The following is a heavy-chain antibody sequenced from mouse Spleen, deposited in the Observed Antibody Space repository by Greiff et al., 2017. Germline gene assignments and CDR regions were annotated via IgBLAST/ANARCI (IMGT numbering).Heavy chain of an antibody. Sequence: EVKVVESGGGLVQPGGSLSLSCAASGFTFTDYYMSWVRQPPGKALEWLGFIRNKANGYTTEYSASVKGRFTISRDNSQSILYLQMNALRAEDSATYYCAREANWDEYFDVWGAGTTVTVSS. CDR2: IRNKANGYTT. CDR3: AREANWDEYFDV. V-gene: IGHV7-3*01. J-gene: IGHJ1*01. CDR1: GFTFTDYY. D-gene: IGHD4-1*01.